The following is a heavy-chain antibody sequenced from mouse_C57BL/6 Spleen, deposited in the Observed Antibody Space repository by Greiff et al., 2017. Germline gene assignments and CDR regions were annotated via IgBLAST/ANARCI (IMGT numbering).Heavy chain of an antibody. J-gene: IGHJ1*03. CDR3: ARWGDYVYFDV. Sequence: VQLQQPGAELVRPGSSVKLSCKASGYTFTSYWMHWVKQRPIQGLEWIGNIDPSDSETHYNQKFKDKATLTVDKSSSTAYMQLSSLTSEDSAVYYCARWGDYVYFDVWGTGTTVTVSS. CDR1: GYTFTSYW. CDR2: IDPSDSET. V-gene: IGHV1-52*01. D-gene: IGHD2-4*01.